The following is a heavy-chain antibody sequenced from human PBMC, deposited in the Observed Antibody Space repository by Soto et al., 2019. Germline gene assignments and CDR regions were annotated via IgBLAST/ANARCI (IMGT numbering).Heavy chain of an antibody. Sequence: GGSLRLSCAASGFTFSSYEMNWVRQAPGKGLEWVSYISSSGSTIYYADSVKGRFTISRDNAKNSLYLQMNSLRAEDTAVYYCASSPRWKGDIWGQGTMVTVSS. V-gene: IGHV3-48*03. CDR3: ASSPRWKGDI. D-gene: IGHD6-6*01. CDR1: GFTFSSYE. CDR2: ISSSGSTI. J-gene: IGHJ3*02.